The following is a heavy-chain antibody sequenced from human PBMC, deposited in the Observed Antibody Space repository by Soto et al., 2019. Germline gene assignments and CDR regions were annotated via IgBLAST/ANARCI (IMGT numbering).Heavy chain of an antibody. V-gene: IGHV3-33*01. CDR2: IWYDGSNK. Sequence: QVQLVESGGGVVQPGRSLRLSCAASGFTFSSYGMHWVRQAPGKGLEWVAVIWYDGSNKYYADSVKGRFTISRDNSKNTLYLQMNSLRAEDTAVYYCARSLITIYSVGAFDIWGQGTMVTVSS. CDR3: ARSLITIYSVGAFDI. CDR1: GFTFSSYG. D-gene: IGHD3-3*01. J-gene: IGHJ3*02.